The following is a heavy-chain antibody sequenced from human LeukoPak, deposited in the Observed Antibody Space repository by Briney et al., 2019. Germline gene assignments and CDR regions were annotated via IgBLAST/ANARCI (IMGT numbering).Heavy chain of an antibody. D-gene: IGHD5-24*01. Sequence: ASVKVSCKASGYTFTNNFMHWVRQAPGQGLEWIGIINPSGDNTWYAQKFQGRVTMTRDMATSTDYLEVSSLRSEDTAVYYCARDDSLRDTAWWFDPWGQGTLVTVSS. CDR3: ARDDSLRDTAWWFDP. V-gene: IGHV1-46*01. CDR2: INPSGDNT. CDR1: GYTFTNNF. J-gene: IGHJ5*02.